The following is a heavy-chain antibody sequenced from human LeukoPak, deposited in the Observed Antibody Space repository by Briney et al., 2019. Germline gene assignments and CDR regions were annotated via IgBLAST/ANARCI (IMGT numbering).Heavy chain of an antibody. CDR3: ARGGVAGGFDL. D-gene: IGHD2-8*01. J-gene: IGHJ3*01. Sequence: PGGSLRLSCAASGFTFSSFGMHWVRQAPGKGLVWVSGINSDGSTTSFADSVKGRFTISRDNAKNTLYLQMNSLRADDTAVYYCARGGVAGGFDLWGQGTMVTVSS. V-gene: IGHV3-74*01. CDR1: GFTFSSFG. CDR2: INSDGSTT.